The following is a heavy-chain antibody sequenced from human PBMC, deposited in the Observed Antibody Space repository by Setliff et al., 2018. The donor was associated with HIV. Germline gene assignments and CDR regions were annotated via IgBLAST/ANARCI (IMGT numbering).Heavy chain of an antibody. J-gene: IGHJ4*02. Sequence: PGESLKISCKASGYSFTSYWIGWVRQMPGKGLEWMGITHPGDSETRYSPSFEGQVIISADKSISTAYLQWSSLKASDTAMYYCARSPRGYGFDYWGQGTLVTVSS. D-gene: IGHD5-18*01. CDR3: ARSPRGYGFDY. CDR2: THPGDSET. CDR1: GYSFTSYW. V-gene: IGHV5-51*01.